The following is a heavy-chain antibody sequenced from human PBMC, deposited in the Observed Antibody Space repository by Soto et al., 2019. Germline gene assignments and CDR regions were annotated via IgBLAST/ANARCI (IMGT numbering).Heavy chain of an antibody. CDR3: ARNPGYSSGWYLGYYYYYGMDV. V-gene: IGHV3-33*01. CDR1: GFTFSSYG. D-gene: IGHD6-19*01. J-gene: IGHJ6*02. Sequence: GGSLRLSCAASGFTFSSYGMHWVRQAPGKGLEWVAVIWYDGSNKYYADSVKGRFTISRDNSKNTLYLQMNSLRAEDTAVYYCARNPGYSSGWYLGYYYYYGMDVWGQGTTVTVSS. CDR2: IWYDGSNK.